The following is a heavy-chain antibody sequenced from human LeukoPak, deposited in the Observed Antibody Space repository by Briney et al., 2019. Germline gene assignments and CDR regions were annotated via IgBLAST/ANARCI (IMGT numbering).Heavy chain of an antibody. CDR3: ATPPGYWGSAPFDF. Sequence: GGSLRLSCAASGFTFSFTNAWMNWVRQAPGKGLEWVGHIKSKSEGETTDFAAPVKGRFTISRDDSKNTVYLQMNSLKTEDTAVYYFATPPGYWGSAPFDFWGQGTVVTVSS. V-gene: IGHV3-15*01. CDR1: GFTFSFTNAW. D-gene: IGHD7-27*01. CDR2: IKSKSEGETT. J-gene: IGHJ4*02.